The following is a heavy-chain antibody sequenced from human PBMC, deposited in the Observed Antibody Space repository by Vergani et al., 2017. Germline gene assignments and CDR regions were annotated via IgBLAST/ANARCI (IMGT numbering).Heavy chain of an antibody. J-gene: IGHJ6*02. CDR2: INPNSGGT. CDR1: GYTFTGYY. Sequence: QVQLVQSGAEVKKPGASVKVSCKASGYTFTGYYMHWVRQAPGQGLEWMGWINPNSGGTNYAQKFQGWVTMTRDTSISTAYMELSRLRSDDTAVYYCARGSLKSQASYYGMDVWGQGTTVTVSS. V-gene: IGHV1-2*04. CDR3: ARGSLKSQASYYGMDV.